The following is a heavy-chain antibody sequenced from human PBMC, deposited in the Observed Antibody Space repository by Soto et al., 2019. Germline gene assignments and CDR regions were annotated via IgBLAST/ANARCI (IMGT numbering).Heavy chain of an antibody. V-gene: IGHV1-3*01. CDR2: INAGNGNT. D-gene: IGHD3-9*01. J-gene: IGHJ4*02. Sequence: ASVKVSCKASGYTFTSYAMHWVRQAPGQRLEWMGWINAGNGNTKYSQKFQGRVTITRDTSASTAYMELSSLRSEDTAVYYCARSQYYDILTGYHVYYFDYWSQGTLVTVSS. CDR3: ARSQYYDILTGYHVYYFDY. CDR1: GYTFTSYA.